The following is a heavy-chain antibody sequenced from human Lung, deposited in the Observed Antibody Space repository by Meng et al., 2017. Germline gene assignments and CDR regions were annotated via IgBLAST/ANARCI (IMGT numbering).Heavy chain of an antibody. D-gene: IGHD2-15*01. CDR3: ARGRVVVAATPSDY. J-gene: IGHJ4*02. V-gene: IGHV3-21*01. Sequence: EVQLVESGGGLVKPVGSLRLSCAAPGFTFSSYSMNWVRQAPGKGLEWVSSISSSNAYADSVKGRFTISRDNAKNSLYLQMNSLRAEDTAVYYCARGRVVVAATPSDYWGQGTLVTVSS. CDR1: GFTFSSYS. CDR2: ISSSNA.